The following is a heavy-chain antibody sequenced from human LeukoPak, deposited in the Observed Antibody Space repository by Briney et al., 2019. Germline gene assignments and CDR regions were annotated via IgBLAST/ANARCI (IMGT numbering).Heavy chain of an antibody. D-gene: IGHD1-1*01. J-gene: IGHJ6*03. V-gene: IGHV3-48*03. CDR1: GFTFSSYE. CDR2: ISSSGSTI. Sequence: GGSLRLSCAASGFTFSSYEMNWVRQAPGKGLEWVSYISSSGSTIYYADSVKGRFTISRDDAKNSLYLQMNSLRVEDTALYFCARDATTAVGWVYMDVWGKGTTVTIPS. CDR3: ARDATTAVGWVYMDV.